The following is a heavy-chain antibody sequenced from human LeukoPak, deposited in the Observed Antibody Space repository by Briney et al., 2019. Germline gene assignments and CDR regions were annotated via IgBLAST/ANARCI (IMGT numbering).Heavy chain of an antibody. J-gene: IGHJ4*01. CDR1: GGSISSYY. V-gene: IGHV4-59*01. Sequence: SETLSLTCTVSGGSISSYYWSWIRQPPGKGLEWIGYIYYSGSTNYNPSLKSRVTISVDTSKNQFSLKLSSVTAADKAVYHCGSTDYYGSGSYYPFDYSGPGTLVTVSS. CDR3: GSTDYYGSGSYYPFDY. D-gene: IGHD3-10*01. CDR2: IYYSGST.